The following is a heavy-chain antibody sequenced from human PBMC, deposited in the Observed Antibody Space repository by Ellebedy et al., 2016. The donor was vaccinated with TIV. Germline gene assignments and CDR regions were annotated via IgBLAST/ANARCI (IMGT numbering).Heavy chain of an antibody. V-gene: IGHV3-48*01. Sequence: GESLKISXAASGFTFSSYSMNWVRQAPGKGLEWVSYISSSSSTIYYADSVKGRFTISRDNAKNSLYLQMNSLRAEDTAVYYCARDKMGDWSSPSAFDIWGQGTMVTVSS. CDR2: ISSSSSTI. CDR3: ARDKMGDWSSPSAFDI. J-gene: IGHJ3*02. D-gene: IGHD3-16*01. CDR1: GFTFSSYS.